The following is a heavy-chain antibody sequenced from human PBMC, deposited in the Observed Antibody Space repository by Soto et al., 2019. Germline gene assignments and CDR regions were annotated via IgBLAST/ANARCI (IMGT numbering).Heavy chain of an antibody. CDR1: GFTFSSYS. V-gene: IGHV3-21*01. CDR3: ARDYCSGGSCYTNYYYGMDV. D-gene: IGHD2-15*01. CDR2: ISSSSSYI. Sequence: EVQLVESGGGLVKPGGSLRLSCAASGFTFSSYSMNWVRQAPGKGLEWVSSISSSSSYIYYADSVKGRFTISRDNAKNSPYLQMNSLRAEDTAVYYCARDYCSGGSCYTNYYYGMDVWGQGTTVTVSS. J-gene: IGHJ6*02.